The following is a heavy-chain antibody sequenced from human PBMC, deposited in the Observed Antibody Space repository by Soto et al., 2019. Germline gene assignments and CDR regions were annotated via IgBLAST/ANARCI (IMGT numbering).Heavy chain of an antibody. D-gene: IGHD3-16*01. Sequence: QEQLVQSGPEVKKPGSSVKVSCKDSGGLFSSFAISWVRQAPGQGLEWLGGIIPVFGTTNYAEKFQDRVTITADESTNTAYLELSSLTSGDTAMYYCAWVGGPYVWFNEFWGQGTLVTVSS. CDR3: AWVGGPYVWFNEF. CDR2: IIPVFGTT. J-gene: IGHJ4*02. CDR1: GGLFSSFA. V-gene: IGHV1-69*01.